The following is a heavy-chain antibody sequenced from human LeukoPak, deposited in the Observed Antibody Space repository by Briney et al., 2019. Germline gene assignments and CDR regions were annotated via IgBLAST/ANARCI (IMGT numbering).Heavy chain of an antibody. V-gene: IGHV3-33*01. D-gene: IGHD5-12*01. CDR1: GFTFSSYG. Sequence: GGSLRLSCAASGFTFSSYGMHWVRQAPGKGLEWVAVIWYDGSNKYYADSVKGRFTISRDNSKNTLYLQMNSLRAEDTAVYYCARVTNIWWLSSFDYWGQGTLVTVSS. J-gene: IGHJ4*02. CDR3: ARVTNIWWLSSFDY. CDR2: IWYDGSNK.